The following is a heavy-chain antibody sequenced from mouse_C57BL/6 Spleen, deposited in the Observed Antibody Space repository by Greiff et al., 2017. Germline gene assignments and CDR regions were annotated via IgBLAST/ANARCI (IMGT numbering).Heavy chain of an antibody. J-gene: IGHJ4*01. CDR1: GFSLTSYG. D-gene: IGHD1-1*01. CDR2: IWSGGST. CDR3: ASHYYGSSGDYAMDY. Sequence: QVQLKESGPGLVQPSQSLSITCIVSGFSLTSYGVHWVRQPPGKGLEWLGVIWSGGSTDYNAAFISRLSISKDNSKSQVFFKMNSLQADDTAIYYCASHYYGSSGDYAMDYWGQGTSVTVSS. V-gene: IGHV2-4*01.